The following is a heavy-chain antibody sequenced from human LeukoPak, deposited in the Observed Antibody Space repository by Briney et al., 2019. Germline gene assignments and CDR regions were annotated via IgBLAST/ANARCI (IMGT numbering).Heavy chain of an antibody. CDR2: ISDSGGST. J-gene: IGHJ4*02. V-gene: IGHV3-23*01. Sequence: GGSLRLSCAASGFTFSNYAMSWVRQAPGKGLEWVSAISDSGGSTYYAASVKGRFTISRDNSKSTLYLQMNSLRAEDTAVYYCAKDSSSWYFDYWGQGTLVTVSS. CDR3: AKDSSSWYFDY. CDR1: GFTFSNYA. D-gene: IGHD6-13*01.